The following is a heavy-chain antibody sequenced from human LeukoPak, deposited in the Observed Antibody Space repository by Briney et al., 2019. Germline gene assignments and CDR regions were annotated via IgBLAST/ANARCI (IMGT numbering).Heavy chain of an antibody. CDR2: FYNSGST. CDR3: ARGQGGNYYLNYFDY. CDR1: GGSFTTYY. J-gene: IGHJ4*02. V-gene: IGHV4-4*08. D-gene: IGHD1-26*01. Sequence: SETLSLTCTVTGGSFTTYYWSWIRQPPGKGLEWIGHFYNSGSTNYNPSLKSRVTISVDTSRNQFSLKLTSVIAADTAVYYCARGQGGNYYLNYFDYWGQGALVTVSS.